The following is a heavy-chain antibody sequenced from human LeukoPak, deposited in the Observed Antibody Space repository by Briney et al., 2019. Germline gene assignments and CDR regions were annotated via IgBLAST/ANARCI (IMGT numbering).Heavy chain of an antibody. CDR1: GITVSSNY. Sequence: GGSLRLSCAVSGITVSSNYMSWVRQAQGKGLEWVSLIYSGGNTYYADSVKGRFTISRDNSKNTLYVQMNSLSPEDTAVYYCARGTQRLSPVFDHWGQGTLVTVSS. CDR3: ARGTQRLSPVFDH. D-gene: IGHD6-25*01. J-gene: IGHJ4*02. V-gene: IGHV3-66*01. CDR2: IYSGGNT.